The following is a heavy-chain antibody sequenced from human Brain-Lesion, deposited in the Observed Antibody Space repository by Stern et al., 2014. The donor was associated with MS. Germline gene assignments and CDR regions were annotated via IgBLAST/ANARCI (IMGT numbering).Heavy chain of an antibody. Sequence: QLQLQESGPGLVKPLQTLSLTSTVSGGSVSSGGYFWNWIRQHPGKGLEWIGHVYYSGSIAYNPSLKSRVTISVDTSKNQFSLRLRSVTAADTAVYYCARNPALWYFDLWGRGTLAAVSS. CDR3: ARNPALWYFDL. J-gene: IGHJ2*01. CDR1: GGSVSSGGYF. CDR2: VYYSGSI. D-gene: IGHD3-3*02. V-gene: IGHV4-31*03.